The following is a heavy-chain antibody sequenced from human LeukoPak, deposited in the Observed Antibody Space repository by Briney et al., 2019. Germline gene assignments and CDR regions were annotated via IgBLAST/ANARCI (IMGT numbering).Heavy chain of an antibody. V-gene: IGHV3-13*01. Sequence: SGGSLRLSCVASGFSFSTYDMHWVRQGTGKGLEWVSAIGPAGNTYYLGSVKGRFTISRENAKNSLFLQMNSLRAGDTAVYYCARDLGTGTTYTNRFDLWGQGTLVTVSS. CDR3: ARDLGTGTTYTNRFDL. D-gene: IGHD2/OR15-2a*01. CDR1: GFSFSTYD. CDR2: IGPAGNT. J-gene: IGHJ5*02.